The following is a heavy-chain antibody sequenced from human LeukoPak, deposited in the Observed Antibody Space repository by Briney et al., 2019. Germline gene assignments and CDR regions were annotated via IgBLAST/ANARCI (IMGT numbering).Heavy chain of an antibody. V-gene: IGHV4-4*02. CDR1: GGSISSSNW. CDR2: INHSGIT. Sequence: SETLSLTCAVSGGSISSSNWWSWVRQPPGTGLEWIGEINHSGITNYNPSLKSRVTISVDTSKNQFSLKLSSVTAADTAVYYCARIYYYYGMDVWGQGTTVTVSS. J-gene: IGHJ6*02. CDR3: ARIYYYYGMDV.